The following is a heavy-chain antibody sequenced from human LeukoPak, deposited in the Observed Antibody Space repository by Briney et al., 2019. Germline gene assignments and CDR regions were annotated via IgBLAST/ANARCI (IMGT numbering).Heavy chain of an antibody. CDR1: GFTFSSYS. J-gene: IGHJ4*02. CDR2: ISSSSSII. CDR3: AGTDSGSYSRWFDY. V-gene: IGHV3-48*01. Sequence: PGWSLRLSCAASGFTFSSYSMKWVRQAPGKGLEWVSYISSSSSIIYYADSVKGRFTVSRDNAKNSLYLQMNSLRAEDTAVYYCAGTDSGSYSRWFDYWGQGTLVTVSS. D-gene: IGHD1-26*01.